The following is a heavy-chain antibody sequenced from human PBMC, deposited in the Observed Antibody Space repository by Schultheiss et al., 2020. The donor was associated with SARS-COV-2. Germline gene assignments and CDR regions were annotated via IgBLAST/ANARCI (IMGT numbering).Heavy chain of an antibody. Sequence: SETLSLTCTVSGGSIDSYYWSWIRQPAGKGLEWIGRIFPSGVTNYNPSLKSRVNMSADMSKNQFSLKLSSVTAADTAVYYCARDNGFYAVDVWGQGTTVTVSS. V-gene: IGHV4-4*07. D-gene: IGHD2-8*01. J-gene: IGHJ6*02. CDR1: GGSIDSYY. CDR3: ARDNGFYAVDV. CDR2: IFPSGVT.